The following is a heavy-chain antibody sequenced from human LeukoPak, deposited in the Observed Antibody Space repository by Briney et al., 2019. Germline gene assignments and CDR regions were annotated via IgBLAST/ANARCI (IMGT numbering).Heavy chain of an antibody. CDR2: IIPILGIA. D-gene: IGHD3-22*01. CDR3: ASYYDSSGYYSDY. Sequence: SVKVSCKASGGTFSSYAISWVRQAPGQGLEWMGRIIPILGIANYAQKFQGRVTITADKSTSTAYVELSSLRSEDAAVYYCASYYDSSGYYSDYWGQGTLVTVSS. J-gene: IGHJ4*02. V-gene: IGHV1-69*04. CDR1: GGTFSSYA.